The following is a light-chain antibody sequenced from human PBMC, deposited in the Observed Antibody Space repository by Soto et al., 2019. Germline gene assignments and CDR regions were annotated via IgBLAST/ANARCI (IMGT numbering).Light chain of an antibody. CDR2: DNG. CDR1: SSNIGSNY. J-gene: IGLJ2*01. CDR3: GTWDTSLSAV. Sequence: QSVLTQPPSVSAAPGQTVTISCSGSSSNIGSNYVSWYQQLPGTAPKLLIYDNGTRPSGSPDRFSGSQSGTSATLGITGLQTGDEADYYCGTWDTSLSAVFGGGTKVTVL. V-gene: IGLV1-51*01.